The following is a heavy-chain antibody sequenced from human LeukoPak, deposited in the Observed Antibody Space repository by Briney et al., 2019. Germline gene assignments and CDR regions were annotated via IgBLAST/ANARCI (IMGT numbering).Heavy chain of an antibody. V-gene: IGHV3-23*01. Sequence: PGGTLRLSCAASGFIFSNYGMIWVRQTPGKGLEWVSTISGAYSTYYADSVKGRFTISRDNSKNTLYLQMTSLRVEDTAVYYLPKTGSGWYGDYCGQGTLVTVSS. CDR3: PKTGSGWYGDY. CDR2: ISGAYST. CDR1: GFIFSNYG. J-gene: IGHJ4*02. D-gene: IGHD6-19*01.